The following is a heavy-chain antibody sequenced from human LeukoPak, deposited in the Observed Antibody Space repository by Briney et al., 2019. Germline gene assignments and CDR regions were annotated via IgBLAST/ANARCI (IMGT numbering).Heavy chain of an antibody. V-gene: IGHV4-61*05. CDR3: ARADDSSGYYYVGNYYYYYMDV. CDR2: IYYSGST. CDR1: GGSISTTSYY. Sequence: PSETLSLTCTVSGGSISTTSYYWGWIRQPPGKGLEWIGYIYYSGSTNYNPSLKSRVTISVDTSKNQFSLKLSSVTAADTAVYYCARADDSSGYYYVGNYYYYYMDVWGKGTTVTVSS. J-gene: IGHJ6*03. D-gene: IGHD3-22*01.